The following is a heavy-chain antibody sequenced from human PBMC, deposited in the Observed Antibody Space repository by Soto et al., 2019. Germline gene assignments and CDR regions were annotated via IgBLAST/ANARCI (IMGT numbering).Heavy chain of an antibody. CDR2: ISPYNGNT. J-gene: IGHJ6*02. CDR1: GYTFITYG. V-gene: IGHV1-18*01. Sequence: QVQLVQSGAEVMKPEASVKVSCKASGYTFITYGISWVRQAPGQGLEWMGWISPYNGNTKYAQKLHGRVTMTTDTPTSTAYMELRSLGSDDTAVYYCARPRYNWNDFYFYGMDVWGQGTTVTVSS. D-gene: IGHD1-1*01. CDR3: ARPRYNWNDFYFYGMDV.